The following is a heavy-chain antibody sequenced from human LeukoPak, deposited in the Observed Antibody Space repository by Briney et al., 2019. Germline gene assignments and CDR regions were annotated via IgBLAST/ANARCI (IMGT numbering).Heavy chain of an antibody. CDR1: GYSFTSYW. D-gene: IGHD5-18*01. J-gene: IGHJ6*02. Sequence: GESLKIPCKGSGYSFTSYWIGWVRQMPGKGLEWMGIIYPGDSDTRYSPSFQGQVTISADKSISTAYLQWSSLKASGTAMYYCARIYVDTAKWFMRYGMDVWGQGTTVTVSS. V-gene: IGHV5-51*01. CDR2: IYPGDSDT. CDR3: ARIYVDTAKWFMRYGMDV.